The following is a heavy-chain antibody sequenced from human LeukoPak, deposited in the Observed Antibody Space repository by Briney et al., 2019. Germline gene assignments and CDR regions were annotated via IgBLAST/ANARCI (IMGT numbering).Heavy chain of an antibody. V-gene: IGHV1-8*01. D-gene: IGHD1-26*01. CDR1: GYTFTSYD. CDR2: MSPNSGNT. Sequence: ASVKVSCKASGYTFTSYDINWVRQATGQGLEWMGWMSPNSGNTGYAQKFQGRVTMTRNTSISTAYMELSSLRSEDTAVYYCARGQEYSGSSDYWGQGTLVTVSS. CDR3: ARGQEYSGSSDY. J-gene: IGHJ4*02.